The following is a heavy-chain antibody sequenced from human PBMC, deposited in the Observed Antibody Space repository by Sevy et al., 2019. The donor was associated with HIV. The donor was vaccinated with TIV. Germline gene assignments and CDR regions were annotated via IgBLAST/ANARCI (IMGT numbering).Heavy chain of an antibody. CDR3: AREGGDVLLWFGELHRDYYFDY. CDR2: IYSGGST. D-gene: IGHD3-10*01. V-gene: IGHV3-53*01. Sequence: GGSLRLSCAASGFTVSSSYMTWVRQPPGKGLEWVSVIYSGGSTYYADSVKGRFTISRDNSKNTLYLQMNSLRAEDTAVYYCAREGGDVLLWFGELHRDYYFDYWGQGTLVTVSS. J-gene: IGHJ4*02. CDR1: GFTVSSSY.